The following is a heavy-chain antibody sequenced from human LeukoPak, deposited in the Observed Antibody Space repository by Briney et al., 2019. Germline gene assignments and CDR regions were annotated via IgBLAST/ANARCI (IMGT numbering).Heavy chain of an antibody. J-gene: IGHJ4*02. CDR1: GGSISSYY. V-gene: IGHV4-4*07. CDR2: IYTSGST. D-gene: IGHD3-22*01. CDR3: ARVPTYYYDSSGHDGPIDY. Sequence: PSETLSLTCTVSGGSISSYYWSWIRQPAGKGLEWIGRIYTSGSTNYNPSLKSRVTMSVDTSKNQFSLKLSSVTAADTAVYYCARVPTYYYDSSGHDGPIDYWGQGTLVTVSS.